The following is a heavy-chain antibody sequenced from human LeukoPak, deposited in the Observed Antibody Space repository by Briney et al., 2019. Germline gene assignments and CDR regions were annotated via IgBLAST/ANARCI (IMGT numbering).Heavy chain of an antibody. Sequence: GGSLRLSCATSGFNFDRYTIHWVRQAPGKGLEWVSGISWNSGNIDYADSVKGRFTISRDNAKKSLYLEMNSLRTEDTAFYYCVKDRTPGGGDVWGQGTTVTVSS. D-gene: IGHD2-15*01. V-gene: IGHV3-9*01. CDR3: VKDRTPGGGDV. CDR2: ISWNSGNI. CDR1: GFNFDRYT. J-gene: IGHJ6*02.